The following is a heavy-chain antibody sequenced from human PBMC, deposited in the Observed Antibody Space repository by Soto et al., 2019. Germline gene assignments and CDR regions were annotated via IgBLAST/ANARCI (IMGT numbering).Heavy chain of an antibody. Sequence: SVKVSCKASGGTFSSYAISWVRQAPGQGLEWMGGIIPIFGTANYAQKFQGRVKITADKSTSTAYMELGSLRSEDTAVYYWARDEIEVSDFWSGYPRSYYYCMDVWGQGTTVTVSS. CDR1: GGTFSSYA. CDR2: IIPIFGTA. D-gene: IGHD3-3*01. V-gene: IGHV1-69*06. CDR3: ARDEIEVSDFWSGYPRSYYYCMDV. J-gene: IGHJ6*02.